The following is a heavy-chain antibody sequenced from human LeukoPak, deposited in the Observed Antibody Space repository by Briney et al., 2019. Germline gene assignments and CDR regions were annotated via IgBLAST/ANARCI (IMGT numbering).Heavy chain of an antibody. D-gene: IGHD2-2*01. CDR2: ISGSGGST. Sequence: GGSLRLSCAASGFTFSSYAMSWVRQASAKGLEWVSTISGSGGSTYYADSVRHRFTISRDNSKNTLDLQMNSLRAEDTAVYYCAKDPLMPRRGQGTLVTVSS. J-gene: IGHJ4*02. CDR3: AKDPLMPR. CDR1: GFTFSSYA. V-gene: IGHV3-23*01.